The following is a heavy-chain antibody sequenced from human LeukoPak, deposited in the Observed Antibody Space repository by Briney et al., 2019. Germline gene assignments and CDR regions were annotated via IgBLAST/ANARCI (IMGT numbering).Heavy chain of an antibody. CDR1: GFTFSSYA. CDR3: ARDRTLLHYYYYYYGMDV. J-gene: IGHJ6*02. D-gene: IGHD2-15*01. V-gene: IGHV3-30-3*01. CDR2: ISYDGSNK. Sequence: GGSLRLPCAASGFTFSSYAMHWVRQAPGKGLEWVAVISYDGSNKYYADSVKGRFTISRDNSKNTLYLQMNSLRAEDTAVYYCARDRTLLHYYYYYYGMDVWGQGTTVTVSS.